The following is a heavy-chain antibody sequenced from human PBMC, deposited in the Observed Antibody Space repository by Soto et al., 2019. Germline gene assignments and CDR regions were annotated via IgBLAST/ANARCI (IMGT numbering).Heavy chain of an antibody. D-gene: IGHD1-26*01. CDR1: GFTFINSA. CDR3: AAVQGGGATFHF. J-gene: IGHJ4*02. V-gene: IGHV1-58*02. Sequence: QMQLAQSGPEVKKPGTSVKVSCKASGFTFINSAIQWVRQARGQRLEWMGWIVVGSGHINYAQNFQERLSTTRDMSTSTAYMELSSLTLEDTAVYYCAAVQGGGATFHFWGPGTLVTVSS. CDR2: IVVGSGHI.